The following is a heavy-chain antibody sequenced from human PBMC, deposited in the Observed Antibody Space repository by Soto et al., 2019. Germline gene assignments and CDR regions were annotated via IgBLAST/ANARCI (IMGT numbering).Heavy chain of an antibody. Sequence: GASVKVSCKASGYTFTGYYMHWVRQAPGQGLEWMGWINPNSGGTNYAQKFQGRVTMTRDTSISTAYMELSRLRSDDTAVYYCARDLEAYCGGDCYAFDIWGQGTMVTVS. J-gene: IGHJ3*02. CDR1: GYTFTGYY. CDR3: ARDLEAYCGGDCYAFDI. CDR2: INPNSGGT. D-gene: IGHD2-21*02. V-gene: IGHV1-2*02.